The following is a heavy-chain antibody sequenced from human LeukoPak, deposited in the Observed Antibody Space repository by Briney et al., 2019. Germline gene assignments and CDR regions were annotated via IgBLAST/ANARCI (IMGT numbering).Heavy chain of an antibody. CDR2: IIPIFGTA. Sequence: SVKVSCKASGGTFSSHAISWVRQAPGQGLEWMGGIIPIFGTANYAQKFQGRVTITADESTSTAYMELSSLRSEDTAVYYCARSPRDLGAPPYYFDYWGQGTLVTVSS. V-gene: IGHV1-69*13. J-gene: IGHJ4*02. CDR1: GGTFSSHA. CDR3: ARSPRDLGAPPYYFDY. D-gene: IGHD1-26*01.